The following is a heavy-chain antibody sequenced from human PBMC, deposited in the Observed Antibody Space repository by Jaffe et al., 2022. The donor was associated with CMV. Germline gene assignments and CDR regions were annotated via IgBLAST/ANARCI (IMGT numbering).Heavy chain of an antibody. J-gene: IGHJ4*02. CDR1: GFTFDDYA. V-gene: IGHV3-9*01. CDR2: ISWNSGSI. D-gene: IGHD6-6*01. CDR3: AKDRSSSSSGGLDY. Sequence: EVQLVESGGGLVQPGRSLRLSCAASGFTFDDYAMHWVRQAPGKGLEWVSGISWNSGSIGYADSVKGRFTISRDNAKNSLYLQMNSLRAEDTALYYCAKDRSSSSSGGLDYWGQGTLVTVSS.